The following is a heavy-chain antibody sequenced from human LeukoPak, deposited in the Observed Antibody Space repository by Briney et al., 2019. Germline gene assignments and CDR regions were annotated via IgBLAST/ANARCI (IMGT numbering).Heavy chain of an antibody. D-gene: IGHD1-26*01. V-gene: IGHV3-7*01. Sequence: GGSLRLSCAASGFTFSGYWMTWLRQAPGKGLEWLANIKQDGSEENYVASEKGRFTISRDNAKNSLYLQVNSLRAEDTAVYYCARSGNYFDSWGQGTLVTVSS. CDR3: ARSGNYFDS. CDR1: GFTFSGYW. J-gene: IGHJ4*02. CDR2: IKQDGSEE.